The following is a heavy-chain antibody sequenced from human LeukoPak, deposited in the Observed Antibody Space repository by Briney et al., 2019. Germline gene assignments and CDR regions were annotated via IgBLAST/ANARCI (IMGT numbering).Heavy chain of an antibody. CDR3: SRESSIFWVVARSYMDV. CDR2: TRDKAKSYKT. D-gene: IGHD3-3*01. CDR1: GFRFSDHY. J-gene: IGHJ6*03. V-gene: IGHV3-72*01. Sequence: PGGSPRLSCAASGFRFSDHYINWVRQAPGKGLEWVGRTRDKAKSYKTEYAASVKGRFTISRDDSKKSLYLQMNSLKTEDTAVYYCSRESSIFWVVARSYMDVWGKGTPVTVSS.